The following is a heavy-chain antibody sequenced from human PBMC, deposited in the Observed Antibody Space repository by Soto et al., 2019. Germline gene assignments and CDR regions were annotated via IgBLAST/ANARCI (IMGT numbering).Heavy chain of an antibody. Sequence: QVQLQQWGAGLLKPSETLSLTCAVYGGSFSGYYWSWIRQPPGKGLEWIGEINHSGSTNYNPSLKSRVTLSVDTSKNQFSLKLSSVTAAGTAVYYCARGRYLLWFGAAPPFDYWGQGTLVTVSS. J-gene: IGHJ4*02. CDR2: INHSGST. CDR1: GGSFSGYY. D-gene: IGHD3-10*01. CDR3: ARGRYLLWFGAAPPFDY. V-gene: IGHV4-34*01.